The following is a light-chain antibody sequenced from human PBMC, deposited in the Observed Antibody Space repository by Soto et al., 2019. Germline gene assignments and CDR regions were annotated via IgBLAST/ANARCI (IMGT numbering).Light chain of an antibody. Sequence: QAVLTQPPAASGTPGQRVTTSASGISSNILTNTVSCDQQLPGTTPKLLIDSNNQRPSGVPDRSSGSKSGTSASLAISGLQSEDEADYYCAAWDDRLNGFYVFGTGTRSPS. V-gene: IGLV1-44*01. CDR2: SNN. CDR3: AAWDDRLNGFYV. CDR1: SSNILTNT. J-gene: IGLJ1*01.